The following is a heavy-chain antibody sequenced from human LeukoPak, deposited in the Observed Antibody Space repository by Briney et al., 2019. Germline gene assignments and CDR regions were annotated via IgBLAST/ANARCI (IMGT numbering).Heavy chain of an antibody. Sequence: SVKVSCKASGGTFSSYAISWVRQAPGQGLEWMGRIIPILGIANYAQKFQGRVTITADKSTSTAYMELSSLRSEDTAVYYCARSTMVRGVIIGDDYWGQGTLVTVSS. V-gene: IGHV1-69*04. CDR3: ARSTMVRGVIIGDDY. D-gene: IGHD3-10*01. J-gene: IGHJ4*02. CDR1: GGTFSSYA. CDR2: IIPILGIA.